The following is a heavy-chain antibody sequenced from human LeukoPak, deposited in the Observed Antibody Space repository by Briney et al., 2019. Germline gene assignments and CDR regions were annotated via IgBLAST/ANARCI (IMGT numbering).Heavy chain of an antibody. CDR1: GFTFSSYA. CDR3: VKDSNVDHDYLWASYRSPFDF. CDR2: ISGSGGTT. Sequence: GGSLRLSCAASGFTFSSYAMSWVRQAPGKGLEWVSVISGSGGTTYYADSVKGRFTISRDNSKNTLYLQMNSLRADDTAVYYCVKDSNVDHDYLWASYRSPFDFWGQGTLVSVSS. J-gene: IGHJ4*02. V-gene: IGHV3-23*01. D-gene: IGHD3-16*02.